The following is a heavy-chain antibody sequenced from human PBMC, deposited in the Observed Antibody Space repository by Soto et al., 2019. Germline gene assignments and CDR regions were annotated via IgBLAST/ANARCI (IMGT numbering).Heavy chain of an antibody. J-gene: IGHJ5*02. CDR3: IKGKVGTDPNWLDP. CDR1: GFTFSSYA. V-gene: IGHV3-64D*06. D-gene: IGHD2-21*02. CDR2: ISSNGGST. Sequence: PGGSLRLSCSASGFTFSSYAMHWVRQAPGKGLEYVSAISSNGGSTYYADSVKGRFSISRDSSKNTLYLQMTSLGAEDTALYYCIKGKVGTDPNWLDPWGQGSRVTVAS.